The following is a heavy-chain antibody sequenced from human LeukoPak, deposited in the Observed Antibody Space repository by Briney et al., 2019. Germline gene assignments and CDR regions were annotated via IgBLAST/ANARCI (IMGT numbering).Heavy chain of an antibody. CDR1: GFTFSSYE. Sequence: GGSLRLSCAASGFTFSSYEMNWVRQAPGKGLEWVSLIYTGGGTYYADSVEGRFTISRDNSNNTVYLQMNSLRAEDTAVYYCARDRTYCSGGTCYPGDFDYWGQGTLVTVSS. V-gene: IGHV3-66*01. J-gene: IGHJ4*02. CDR3: ARDRTYCSGGTCYPGDFDY. D-gene: IGHD2-15*01. CDR2: IYTGGGT.